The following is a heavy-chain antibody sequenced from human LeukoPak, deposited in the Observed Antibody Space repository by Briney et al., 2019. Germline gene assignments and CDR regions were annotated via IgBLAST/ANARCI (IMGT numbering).Heavy chain of an antibody. CDR2: ISGSGGST. CDR1: GSTFTIYA. D-gene: IGHD6-19*01. Sequence: GGSLRLSCAASGSTFTIYAMSCVRQAPGKGLEWVSAISGSGGSTYYADSVKGRFTISRDNSKNTLYPQMNSLRAEDTAVYYCAKEPYRSGPAGLNWFDPWGQGTLVTVSS. J-gene: IGHJ5*02. V-gene: IGHV3-23*01. CDR3: AKEPYRSGPAGLNWFDP.